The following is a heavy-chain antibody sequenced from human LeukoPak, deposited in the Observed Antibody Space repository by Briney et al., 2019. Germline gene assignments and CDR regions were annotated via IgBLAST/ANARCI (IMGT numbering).Heavy chain of an antibody. D-gene: IGHD1-26*01. CDR3: ARDLLYGSRPYYFDY. Sequence: HPGGSLRLSCAASGFTFSSYWMSWVRQAPGKGLEWVANIKQDGSEKYYVDSVKGRFTISRDNAKNSLYLQMNSLRAEDTAVYYCARDLLYGSRPYYFDYWGQGTLVTVSS. CDR2: IKQDGSEK. V-gene: IGHV3-7*01. CDR1: GFTFSSYW. J-gene: IGHJ4*02.